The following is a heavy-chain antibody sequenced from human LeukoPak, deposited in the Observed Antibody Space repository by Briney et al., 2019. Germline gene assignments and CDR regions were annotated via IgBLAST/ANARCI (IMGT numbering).Heavy chain of an antibody. CDR3: ARDANKKNYFDR. CDR2: IYTGGST. CDR1: GFTVSSSY. Sequence: QPGGSLRLSCAASGFTVSSSYMNWVRQAPGKGLEWVSVIYTGGSTYYADPVKGRFTISRDNSKNTLYLQMNSLRAEDTAVYYCARDANKKNYFDRWGQGTLVTVSS. V-gene: IGHV3-53*01. J-gene: IGHJ4*02. D-gene: IGHD2/OR15-2a*01.